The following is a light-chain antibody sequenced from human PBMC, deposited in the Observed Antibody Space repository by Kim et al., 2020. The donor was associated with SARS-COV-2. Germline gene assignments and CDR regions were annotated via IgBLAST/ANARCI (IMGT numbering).Light chain of an antibody. CDR3: QLYGSSPRYT. CDR1: QSVTSNL. Sequence: SPGERANLSCRASQSVTSNLLAWYQQKPGRAPSLLIFAASSRATGVPDRFSGSGSGTDFTLIIDSLEPEDFAVYFCQLYGSSPRYTFGQGTKLEI. CDR2: AAS. J-gene: IGKJ2*01. V-gene: IGKV3-20*01.